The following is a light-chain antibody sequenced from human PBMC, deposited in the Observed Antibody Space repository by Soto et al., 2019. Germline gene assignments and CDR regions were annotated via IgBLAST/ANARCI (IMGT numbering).Light chain of an antibody. CDR2: GAS. CDR3: QQYDSSPLT. J-gene: IGKJ4*01. Sequence: EIVLTQSPGTLSLSPGERATLSCRASQSVSSSYLAWYQQKPGQAPRLLIYGASIRATGIPDRFSGSGSGTDFTLTISRREPEDFAVYYCQQYDSSPLTFGGGTKVEIE. CDR1: QSVSSSY. V-gene: IGKV3-20*01.